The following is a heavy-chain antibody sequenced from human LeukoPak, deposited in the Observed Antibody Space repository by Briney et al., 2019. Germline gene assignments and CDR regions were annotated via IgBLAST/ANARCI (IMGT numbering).Heavy chain of an antibody. D-gene: IGHD3-22*01. J-gene: IGHJ6*02. CDR1: GGSISSGDYY. V-gene: IGHV4-30-4*01. CDR3: ARGTYYYDSSGHYYYYYGMDV. Sequence: KTSETLSLTCTVSGGSISSGDYYWSWIRQPPGKGLEWIGYIYYSGSTYYNPSLKSRVTISVDTSKNQFSLKLSSVTAADTAVYYCARGTYYYDSSGHYYYYYGMDVWGQGTTVTVSS. CDR2: IYYSGST.